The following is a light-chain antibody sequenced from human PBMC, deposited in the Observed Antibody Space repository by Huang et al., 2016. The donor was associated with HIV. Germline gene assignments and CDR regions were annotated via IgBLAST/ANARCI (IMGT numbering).Light chain of an antibody. J-gene: IGKJ4*01. V-gene: IGKV1-33*01. CDR2: DAS. CDR1: QDISNY. CDR3: QQYDNLLT. Sequence: DIQMTHSPSSLSASVGDRVTITCQPSQDISNYLNWYQQKPGKAPKLLIYDASKLETGVPSRFGGSGSGTDFTFSISSLQPEDIATYYCQQYDNLLTFGGGTKVEIK.